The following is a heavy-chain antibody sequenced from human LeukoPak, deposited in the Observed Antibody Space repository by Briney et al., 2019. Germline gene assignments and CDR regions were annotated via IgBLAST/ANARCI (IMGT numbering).Heavy chain of an antibody. CDR2: IYPGDSDT. CDR1: GYRFTSYW. Sequence: GESLKISCKGSGYRFTSYWIGWVRQMPGKGLEWMGFIYPGDSDTRYSPSFQGQVTISADKSISTAYLQWSSLKASDTAMYYCARLSMDTAMVTFRYYYYGMDVWGQGTTVTVSS. D-gene: IGHD5-18*01. J-gene: IGHJ6*02. V-gene: IGHV5-51*01. CDR3: ARLSMDTAMVTFRYYYYGMDV.